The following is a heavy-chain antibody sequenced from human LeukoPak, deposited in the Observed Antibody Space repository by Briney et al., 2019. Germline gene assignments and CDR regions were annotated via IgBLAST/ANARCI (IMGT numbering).Heavy chain of an antibody. CDR3: ARGKYSVYDLWFER. J-gene: IGHJ4*02. CDR2: ISSSSSYI. D-gene: IGHD5/OR15-5a*01. V-gene: IGHV3-21*01. Sequence: PGGSLRLSCAASGFTFSSYSMNWVRQAPGKGLEWVSSISSSSSYIYYADSVKGRFTISRDNAKNSLYLQMNSLRAEDTAVYYCARGKYSVYDLWFERWGQGTLVTVSS. CDR1: GFTFSSYS.